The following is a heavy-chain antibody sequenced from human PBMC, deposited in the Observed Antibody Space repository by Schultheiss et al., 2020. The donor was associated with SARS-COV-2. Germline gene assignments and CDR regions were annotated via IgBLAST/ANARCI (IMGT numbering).Heavy chain of an antibody. CDR2: MYTSETT. D-gene: IGHD3-3*01. V-gene: IGHV4-61*02. Sequence: SETLSLTCDVSGDSFTSGYYYWSWLRQTAGDRLEWIGRMYTSETTTYNPSLNSRVTVSADTSKNQFYLQLTSVTASDTAVYYCALEWFGVLKNWGQGILVTVSS. J-gene: IGHJ4*02. CDR1: GDSFTSGYYY. CDR3: ALEWFGVLKN.